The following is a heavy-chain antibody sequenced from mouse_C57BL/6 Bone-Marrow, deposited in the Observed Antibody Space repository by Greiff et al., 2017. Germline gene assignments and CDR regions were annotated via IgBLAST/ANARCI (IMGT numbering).Heavy chain of an antibody. Sequence: QVQLQQPGAELVMPGASVKLSCKASGYTFTSYWMHWVKQRPGQGLEWIGEIDPSDSYTNYNQKFKGKSTLTVDKSSSTAYMQLSSLTSEDSAVYYCARQTTVVDYYAMDYGGQGTSVTVSS. CDR3: ARQTTVVDYYAMDY. J-gene: IGHJ4*01. V-gene: IGHV1-69*01. CDR1: GYTFTSYW. CDR2: IDPSDSYT. D-gene: IGHD1-1*01.